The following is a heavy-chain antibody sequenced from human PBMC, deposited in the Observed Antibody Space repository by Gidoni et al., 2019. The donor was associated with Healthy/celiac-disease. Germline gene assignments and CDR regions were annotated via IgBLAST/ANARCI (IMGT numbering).Heavy chain of an antibody. CDR2: IKPNSGGT. D-gene: IGHD6-13*01. V-gene: IGHV1-2*02. CDR1: GYTFTGYY. J-gene: IGHJ4*02. Sequence: QLPLLQSGADVKQPGDSVKVSCKASGYTFTGYYLHWVRQSPGQGLEWMGWIKPNSGGTNYAQKVKGRVNMTRETSISTAYMELSRLRSDETAVYYCARVGPGIAAAGLKHFDYWGQGTLVTVSS. CDR3: ARVGPGIAAAGLKHFDY.